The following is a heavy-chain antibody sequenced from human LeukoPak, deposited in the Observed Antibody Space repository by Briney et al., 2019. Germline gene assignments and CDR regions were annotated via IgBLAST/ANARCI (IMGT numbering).Heavy chain of an antibody. J-gene: IGHJ4*02. CDR1: GGSFSGYY. CDR2: INHSGST. V-gene: IGHV4-34*01. Sequence: SETLSLTCAVYGGSFSGYYWSWIRQPPGKGLEWIGEINHSGSTNYNPSLKSRVTISVDTSKNQFSLKLSSVTAADTAVYYCARGRNYYDGSGYYGEYYFDYWGQGTLVTVSS. D-gene: IGHD3-22*01. CDR3: ARGRNYYDGSGYYGEYYFDY.